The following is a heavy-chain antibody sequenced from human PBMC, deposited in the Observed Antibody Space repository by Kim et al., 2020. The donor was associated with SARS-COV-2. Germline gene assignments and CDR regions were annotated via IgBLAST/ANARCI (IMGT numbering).Heavy chain of an antibody. J-gene: IGHJ5*02. D-gene: IGHD6-13*01. V-gene: IGHV1-2*02. Sequence: ASVKVSCKASGYTFTGYYMHCVRQAPGQGLEWMGWINPNSGGTNYAQKFQGRVTMTRDTSISTAYMELSRLRSDDTAVYYCARDLAAAGDKFDPWGQGTLVTVSS. CDR3: ARDLAAAGDKFDP. CDR2: INPNSGGT. CDR1: GYTFTGYY.